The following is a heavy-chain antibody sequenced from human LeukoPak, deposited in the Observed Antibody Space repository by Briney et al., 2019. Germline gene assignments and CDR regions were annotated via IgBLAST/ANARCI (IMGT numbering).Heavy chain of an antibody. J-gene: IGHJ2*01. CDR1: GFTFSTST. Sequence: AGGSLRLSCAASGFTFSTSTMNWVRQAPGKGLEWVSYISSSSSTIYYADSVKGRFTISRDNARNSLYLQMNSLRAEDTAVYYCARGRYPWYFDLWGRGTLVTVSS. V-gene: IGHV3-48*04. D-gene: IGHD1-1*01. CDR2: ISSSSSTI. CDR3: ARGRYPWYFDL.